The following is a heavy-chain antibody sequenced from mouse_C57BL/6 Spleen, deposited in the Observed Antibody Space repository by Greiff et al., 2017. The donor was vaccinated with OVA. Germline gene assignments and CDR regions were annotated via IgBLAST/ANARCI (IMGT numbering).Heavy chain of an antibody. CDR1: GYTFTSYW. J-gene: IGHJ4*01. D-gene: IGHD1-1*01. V-gene: IGHV1-64*01. CDR2: IHPNSGST. CDR3: ARYYDDAMDY. Sequence: QVQLQQPGAELVKPGASVTLSCKASGYTFTSYWMHWVKQRPGQGLEWIGMIHPNSGSTNYNEKFKSKATLTVDKSSSTAYMQLSSLTSEDSAVYYCARYYDDAMDYWGQGTSVTVSS.